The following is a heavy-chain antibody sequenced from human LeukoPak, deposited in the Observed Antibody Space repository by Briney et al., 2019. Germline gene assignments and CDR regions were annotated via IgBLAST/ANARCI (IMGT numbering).Heavy chain of an antibody. CDR2: KLYDGSNK. J-gene: IGHJ5*02. V-gene: IGHV3-30*18. CDR3: AKAALAYCGGDCPNWFDP. Sequence: PGGSLRLSCAASGFSFSSYGMHWVRQAPGKGLEWVAVKLYDGSNKHYADSVKGRFTISRDNSKNTLYLQMNSLRAEDTAVYYCAKAALAYCGGDCPNWFDPWGQGFLVTVSS. CDR1: GFSFSSYG. D-gene: IGHD2-21*02.